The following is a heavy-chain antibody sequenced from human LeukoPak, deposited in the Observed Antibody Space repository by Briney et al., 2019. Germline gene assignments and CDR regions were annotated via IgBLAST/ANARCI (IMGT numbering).Heavy chain of an antibody. D-gene: IGHD3-22*01. CDR1: GFTFSSSA. J-gene: IGHJ4*02. CDR3: AREVSEGFDF. Sequence: GGSLRLPCAASGFTFSSSAMSWVRQAPGKGLEWVSSFGTRSTSIYHAGSVKGRFAISRDNAKNSLYLQMNSLRAEDTALYYCAREVSEGFDFWGQGTLVTVSS. V-gene: IGHV3-21*01. CDR2: FGTRSTSI.